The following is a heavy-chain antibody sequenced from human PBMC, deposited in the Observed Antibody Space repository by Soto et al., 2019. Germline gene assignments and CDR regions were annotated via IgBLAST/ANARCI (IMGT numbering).Heavy chain of an antibody. CDR3: ARDSSGWYGY. D-gene: IGHD6-19*01. V-gene: IGHV1-46*01. J-gene: IGHJ4*02. Sequence: ASVKVSCKASGYTFTSYYMHWVRQAPGQGLEWMGIINPSGGSTSRAQKLQGRVTMTTDTSTSTAYMELRSLRSDDTAVYYCARDSSGWYGYWGQGTLVTVSS. CDR1: GYTFTSYY. CDR2: INPSGGST.